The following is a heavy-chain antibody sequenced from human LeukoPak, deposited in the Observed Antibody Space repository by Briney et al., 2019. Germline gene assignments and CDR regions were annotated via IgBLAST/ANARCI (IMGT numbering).Heavy chain of an antibody. CDR3: ARDLDDYPFDY. J-gene: IGHJ4*02. CDR1: GFSFYDYW. V-gene: IGHV3-11*01. Sequence: GGSLRLSCAASGFSFYDYWMHWVRQAPGKGLEWVSYISSSGSTIYYADSVKGRFTISRDNAKNSLYLQMNSLRAEDTAVYYCARDLDDYPFDYWGQGTLVTVSS. CDR2: ISSSGSTI. D-gene: IGHD4-11*01.